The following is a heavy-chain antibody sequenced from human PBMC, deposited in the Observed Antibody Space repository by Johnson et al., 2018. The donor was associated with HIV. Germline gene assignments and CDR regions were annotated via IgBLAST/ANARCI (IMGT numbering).Heavy chain of an antibody. J-gene: IGHJ3*02. V-gene: IGHV3-11*04. Sequence: QVQLVESGGGLVKPGGSLRLSCAASGFTFGDYYMSWIRQAPGKGLEWVSYISSSGRTIYYVDSVKGRFTISRDNTKNSLYLQMNNVRDDDTAVYYCARGQWLVPGAFDIWGQGTMVTVSS. CDR1: GFTFGDYY. CDR3: ARGQWLVPGAFDI. CDR2: ISSSGRTI. D-gene: IGHD6-19*01.